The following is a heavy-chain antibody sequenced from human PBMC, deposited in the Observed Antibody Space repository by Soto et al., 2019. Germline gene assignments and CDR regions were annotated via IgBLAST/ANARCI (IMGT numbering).Heavy chain of an antibody. CDR2: ISVSNTV. CDR3: ARCKLNDGRVGDS. D-gene: IGHD1-1*01. Sequence: EVQLVESGGGLVQPGASLRLSCAASGFTLSSHNMKWVRQAPGKGLEWISYISVSNTVYYADSVKGRFTISRDNAKNSLYLQMNSLRAEDTAVYYCARCKLNDGRVGDSWGQGTPVAVSS. CDR1: GFTLSSHN. V-gene: IGHV3-48*01. J-gene: IGHJ4*02.